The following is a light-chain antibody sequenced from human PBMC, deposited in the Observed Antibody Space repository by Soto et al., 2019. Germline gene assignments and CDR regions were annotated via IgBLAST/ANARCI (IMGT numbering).Light chain of an antibody. CDR1: QSVSSY. CDR2: DAS. Sequence: EIVLTQSPATLSLSPGERATLSCRASQSVSSYLAWYQQKAGQAPRLLIYDASNRATGIPARFSGSVSGTDFTLTISSLEPEDFAVYYCQQYGSSPRTFGRGTKVDIK. J-gene: IGKJ1*01. V-gene: IGKV3-11*01. CDR3: QQYGSSPRT.